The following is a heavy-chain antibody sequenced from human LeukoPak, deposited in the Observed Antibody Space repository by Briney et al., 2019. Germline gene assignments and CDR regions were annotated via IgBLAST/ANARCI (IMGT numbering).Heavy chain of an antibody. Sequence: PGGSLRLSCAASGFTFSSYGMHWVRRAPGKGLEWVAVIWYDGSNKYYADSVKGRFTISRDNSKNTLYLQMNSLRAEDTAVYYCARDYYDSSLDYWGQGTLVTVSS. CDR2: IWYDGSNK. J-gene: IGHJ4*02. CDR3: ARDYYDSSLDY. D-gene: IGHD3-22*01. V-gene: IGHV3-33*01. CDR1: GFTFSSYG.